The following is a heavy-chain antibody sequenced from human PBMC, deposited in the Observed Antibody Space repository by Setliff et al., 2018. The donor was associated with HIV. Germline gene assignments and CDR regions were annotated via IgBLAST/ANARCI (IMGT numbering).Heavy chain of an antibody. D-gene: IGHD3-3*01. CDR2: IFASGST. V-gene: IGHV4-4*09. Sequence: SETLSLTCTVSGGSIMSYCWNWIRQPPGKGLEWIGHIFASGSTKYNPSLQSRATISIDTSKNQFSLKLRSVTASDTAVYYCARHVDGGLWNAYYYYGLDVWGQGTAVTVSS. CDR1: GGSIMSYC. J-gene: IGHJ6*02. CDR3: ARHVDGGLWNAYYYYGLDV.